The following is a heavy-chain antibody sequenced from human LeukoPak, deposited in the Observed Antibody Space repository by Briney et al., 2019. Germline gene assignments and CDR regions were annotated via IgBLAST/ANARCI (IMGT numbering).Heavy chain of an antibody. J-gene: IGHJ4*02. CDR2: IIPIIGTA. Sequence: ASVKVSCKASGGTFSSYAISWVRQAPGQGLEWMGGIIPIIGTANYAQKFQGRVTITADESTSTAYMELSSLRSEDTAVYYCARGVMEGWYYFDYWGQGTLVTVSS. V-gene: IGHV1-69*13. D-gene: IGHD6-19*01. CDR1: GGTFSSYA. CDR3: ARGVMEGWYYFDY.